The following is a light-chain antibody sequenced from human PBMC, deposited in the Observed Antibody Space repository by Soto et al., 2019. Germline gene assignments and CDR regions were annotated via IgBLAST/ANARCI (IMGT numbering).Light chain of an antibody. CDR1: QSVSSN. J-gene: IGKJ1*01. Sequence: EIVMTQSPATLSVSPGERATLSCSASQSVSSNLAWYQQKPGQAPRLLIYGASTRATGIPARFSGSGSGTEFTLTISSLQSEDFAVYYCQQYNNWARTFGQGTKVDIK. CDR2: GAS. CDR3: QQYNNWART. V-gene: IGKV3-15*01.